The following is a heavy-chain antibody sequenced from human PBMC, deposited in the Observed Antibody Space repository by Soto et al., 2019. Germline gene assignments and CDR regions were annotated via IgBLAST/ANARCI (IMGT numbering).Heavy chain of an antibody. CDR1: GFTFSRYG. CDR3: AKGTKDYAGLVTPHDY. CDR2: ISYDGGNR. D-gene: IGHD4-17*01. J-gene: IGHJ4*02. Sequence: QVQLVESGGGVVQPGRSLRLSCEASGFTFSRYGMHWVRQAPGKGLEWVTLISYDGGNRYYADSVKGRFTISRDNSKNTLYLEMNSLRGEDTAVYYCAKGTKDYAGLVTPHDYWGQGTLVTVSS. V-gene: IGHV3-30*18.